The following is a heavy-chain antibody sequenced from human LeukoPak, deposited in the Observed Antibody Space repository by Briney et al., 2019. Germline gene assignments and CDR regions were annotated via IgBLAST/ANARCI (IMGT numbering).Heavy chain of an antibody. D-gene: IGHD5-12*01. V-gene: IGHV3-21*01. CDR2: ISSSSSYI. Sequence: PGESLRLSCAASGCTLSSYSMNWVRQAPGKGLEWVSPISSSSSYIYYADSVKGRFTRSRDTAKNSLSLQMNSLRAEDTAVYYCARGVGFSGYGYYFDCWGQGTLVTVSS. J-gene: IGHJ4*02. CDR3: ARGVGFSGYGYYFDC. CDR1: GCTLSSYS.